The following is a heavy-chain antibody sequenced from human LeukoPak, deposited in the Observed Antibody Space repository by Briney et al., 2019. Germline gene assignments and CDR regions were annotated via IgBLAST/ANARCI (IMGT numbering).Heavy chain of an antibody. D-gene: IGHD3-3*01. CDR2: IKQDGSEK. V-gene: IGHV3-7*01. J-gene: IGHJ4*02. CDR1: GFTFSSYA. Sequence: GGSLRLSCAASGFTFSSYAISWVRQAPGKGLEWVANIKQDGSEKYYVDSVKGRFTISRDNAKNSLYLQMNSLRAEDTAVYYCAREGETITIFGVVIEYYFDYWGQGNLVTVSS. CDR3: AREGETITIFGVVIEYYFDY.